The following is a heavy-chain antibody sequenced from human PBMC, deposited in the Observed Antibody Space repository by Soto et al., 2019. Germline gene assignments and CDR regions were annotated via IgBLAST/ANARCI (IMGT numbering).Heavy chain of an antibody. D-gene: IGHD4-17*01. CDR1: GGSISSSSYY. CDR3: ASTTVVTNWFDP. Sequence: SETLSLTCTVSGGSISSSSYYWGWIRQPPGKGLEWIGSIYYSGSTYYNPSLKSRVTISVDTSKNQFSPKLSSVTAADTAVYYCASTTVVTNWFDPWGQGTLVTVS. CDR2: IYYSGST. J-gene: IGHJ5*02. V-gene: IGHV4-39*01.